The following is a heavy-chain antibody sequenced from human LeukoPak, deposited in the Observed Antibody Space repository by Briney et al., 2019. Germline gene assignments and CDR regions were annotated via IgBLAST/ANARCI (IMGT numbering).Heavy chain of an antibody. D-gene: IGHD1-26*01. J-gene: IGHJ4*02. Sequence: PSQTLSLTCTVSGGSISSGGYYWSWIRQHPGKGLEWIGYIYYSGSTYYNPSLKSRVTISVDTSNNQFSLKLSSVTAADTAVYYCARGFTWELPDHNYFDYWGQGTLVTVSS. CDR1: GGSISSGGYY. CDR2: IYYSGST. V-gene: IGHV4-31*03. CDR3: ARGFTWELPDHNYFDY.